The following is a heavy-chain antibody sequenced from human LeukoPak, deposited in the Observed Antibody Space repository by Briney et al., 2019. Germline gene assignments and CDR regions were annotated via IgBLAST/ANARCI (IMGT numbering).Heavy chain of an antibody. CDR3: TSEVWFESWGHS. V-gene: IGHV3-15*07. D-gene: IGHD3-10*01. Sequence: GESLRLSCAGSGFTFSEAWFNWVRQAPGKGLEWVGRIRGKTASGTTEYAAPVKGRFTISRHDSENTLYLQMNSLKAEYTAVYYCTSEVWFESWGHSWGQGTLVTVSS. CDR2: IRGKTASGTT. CDR1: GFTFSEAW. J-gene: IGHJ4*02.